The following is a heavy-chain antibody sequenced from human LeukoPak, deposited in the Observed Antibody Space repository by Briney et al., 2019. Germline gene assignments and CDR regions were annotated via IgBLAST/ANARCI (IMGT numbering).Heavy chain of an antibody. CDR2: IYHSGST. Sequence: SSETLSLTCTVSGGSISSGGYYWSWIRQPPGKGLEWIGYIYHSGSTYYNPSLKSRVTISVDRSKNQFSLKLSSVTAADTAVYYCARGAAVPDLYYFDYWGQGTLVTVSS. J-gene: IGHJ4*02. CDR3: ARGAAVPDLYYFDY. V-gene: IGHV4-30-2*01. D-gene: IGHD1-26*01. CDR1: GGSISSGGYY.